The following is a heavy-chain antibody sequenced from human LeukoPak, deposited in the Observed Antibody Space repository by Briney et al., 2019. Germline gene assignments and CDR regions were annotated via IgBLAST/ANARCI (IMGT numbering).Heavy chain of an antibody. Sequence: SETLSLTCTVSGYSISSGYYWGWIRQPPGKGLEWIGSIYHSGSTYYNPSLKSRVTISVDTSKNQFSLKLSSVTAADTAVYYCARDLGYYGSGSYYKDWFDPWGQGTLVTVSS. CDR2: IYHSGST. J-gene: IGHJ5*02. D-gene: IGHD3-10*01. CDR3: ARDLGYYGSGSYYKDWFDP. CDR1: GYSISSGYY. V-gene: IGHV4-38-2*02.